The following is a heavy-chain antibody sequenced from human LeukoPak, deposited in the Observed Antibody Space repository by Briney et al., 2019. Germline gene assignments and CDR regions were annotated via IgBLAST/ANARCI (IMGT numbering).Heavy chain of an antibody. Sequence: SETLSLTCTISGGSVSTFYWSWIRQPPGKGLEWIGYIYYSGSTNYNPSLKSRVTISIDTSKNQFSLKLSSVTAADTAVYYCARVTSSTSGRYYYYYMDVWGKGTTVTVSS. J-gene: IGHJ6*03. D-gene: IGHD2-2*01. V-gene: IGHV4-59*08. CDR1: GGSVSTFY. CDR2: IYYSGST. CDR3: ARVTSSTSGRYYYYYMDV.